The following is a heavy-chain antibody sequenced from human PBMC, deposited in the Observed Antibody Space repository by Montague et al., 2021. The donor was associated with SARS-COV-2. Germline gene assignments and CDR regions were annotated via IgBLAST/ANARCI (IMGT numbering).Heavy chain of an antibody. CDR2: TFYSGST. CDR3: ARLSGYNPFDAFDL. D-gene: IGHD5-24*01. Sequence: SETLSLTCTVSGDSINNYCWSWIRQPPGKGLEWIGNTFYSGSTMYNPSLKSRVTISVDTSKNQFSLNLSSVTAADPAVYFCARLSGYNPFDAFDLWGQGTMVTVSS. J-gene: IGHJ3*01. V-gene: IGHV4-59*01. CDR1: GDSINNYC.